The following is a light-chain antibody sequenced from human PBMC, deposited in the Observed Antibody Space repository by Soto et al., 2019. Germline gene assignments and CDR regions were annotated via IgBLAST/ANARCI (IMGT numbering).Light chain of an antibody. CDR3: SSFTISSTWV. V-gene: IGLV2-14*03. J-gene: IGLJ3*02. CDR1: TSDVGGYNR. CDR2: DVS. Sequence: QSVLTQPASVSGSPGQSITISCTGTTSDVGGYNRVSWYQQHPGKAPTLMIKDVSNRPSGVSDRFSGSKSGNTASLTISGLQPEDESDYYCSSFTISSTWVFGGGTKLTVL.